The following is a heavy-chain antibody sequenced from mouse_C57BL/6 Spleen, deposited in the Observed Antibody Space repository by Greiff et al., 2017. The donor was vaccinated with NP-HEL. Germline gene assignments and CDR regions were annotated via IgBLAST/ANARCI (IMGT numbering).Heavy chain of an antibody. CDR3: ATDYGSSDY. CDR1: GYTFTSYW. CDR2: IDPSDSYT. J-gene: IGHJ2*01. D-gene: IGHD1-1*01. Sequence: VQLQQPGAELVMPGASVKLSCKASGYTFTSYWMHWVKQRPGQGLEWIGEIDPSDSYTNYNQKFKGKSTLTVDKSSSTAYMQLSSLTSEDSAVYYCATDYGSSDYWGQGTTLTVSS. V-gene: IGHV1-69*01.